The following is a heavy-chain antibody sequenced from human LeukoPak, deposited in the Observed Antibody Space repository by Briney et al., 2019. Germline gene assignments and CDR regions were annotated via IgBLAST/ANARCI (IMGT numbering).Heavy chain of an antibody. CDR1: GYTFTAYY. J-gene: IGHJ4*02. CDR3: STLSFYPSPMFDY. CDR2: INPNSGGT. D-gene: IGHD3-10*01. V-gene: IGHV1-2*02. Sequence: ASVNVSCKASGYTFTAYYIHWVRQAPGQGLECMGWINPNSGGTNYAQTFQGRVTMTRDTSISTAYMELSRLRSDDTAVYFCSTLSFYPSPMFDYWGQGTLVTVSS.